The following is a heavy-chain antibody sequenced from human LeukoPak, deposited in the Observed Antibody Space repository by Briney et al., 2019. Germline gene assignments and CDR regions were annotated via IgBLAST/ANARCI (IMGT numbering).Heavy chain of an antibody. CDR3: ARGLYYYGSGSHFDY. V-gene: IGHV4-31*03. CDR1: GGSITSGGYY. CDR2: IYYSGTT. Sequence: SETLSLTCTVSGGSITSGGYYWSWIRQLPGKGLEWIGYIYYSGTTSYNPSLKSRLTISLDTSENQFSLKLSSVTAADTAVYYCARGLYYYGSGSHFDYWGQGTLVTVSS. J-gene: IGHJ4*02. D-gene: IGHD3-10*01.